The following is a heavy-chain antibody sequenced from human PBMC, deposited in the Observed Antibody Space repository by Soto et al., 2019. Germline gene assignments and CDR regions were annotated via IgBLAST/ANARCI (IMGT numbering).Heavy chain of an antibody. CDR1: GYTFTSYG. V-gene: IGHV1-18*01. CDR3: GSDRANPSDMCTGFKY. D-gene: IGHD6-19*01. CDR2: ISGYNGNT. J-gene: IGHJ4*02. Sequence: QVQLVQSGAEVKKPGASVKVSCKASGYTFTSYGISWVRQAPGQGLEWMGWISGYNGNTNYAQRLQGRVTMTTDTSTSTAYMELRSLRSDDTAVYYCGSDRANPSDMCTGFKYWCQGALVIVSS.